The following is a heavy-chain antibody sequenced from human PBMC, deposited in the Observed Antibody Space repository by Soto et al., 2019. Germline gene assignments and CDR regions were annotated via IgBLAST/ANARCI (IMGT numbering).Heavy chain of an antibody. Sequence: QVQLVQSGAEVKKPGASVKVSCKASGYMFTAYAIHWVRQAPGQRLEWMGWINAVNGYTESSQKFQGRVTITTDTSASTGYMELSSLRSEDTAVYYCARYGTYTPERDFDYWGQGTLVTVSS. D-gene: IGHD1-26*01. CDR3: ARYGTYTPERDFDY. CDR2: INAVNGYT. CDR1: GYMFTAYA. V-gene: IGHV1-3*01. J-gene: IGHJ4*02.